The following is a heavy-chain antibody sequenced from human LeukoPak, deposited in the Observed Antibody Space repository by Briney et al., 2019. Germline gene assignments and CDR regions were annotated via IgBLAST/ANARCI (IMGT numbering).Heavy chain of an antibody. Sequence: PGGSLRLPCAASGFTFSSYAMSWVRQAPGKGLEWVSAISGSGGSTYYADSVKGRFTISRDNSKNTLYLQMNSLRAEDTAVYYCAKDRYDFWSGYYRGYYFDYWGQGTLVTVSS. J-gene: IGHJ4*02. CDR1: GFTFSSYA. CDR2: ISGSGGST. V-gene: IGHV3-23*01. D-gene: IGHD3-3*01. CDR3: AKDRYDFWSGYYRGYYFDY.